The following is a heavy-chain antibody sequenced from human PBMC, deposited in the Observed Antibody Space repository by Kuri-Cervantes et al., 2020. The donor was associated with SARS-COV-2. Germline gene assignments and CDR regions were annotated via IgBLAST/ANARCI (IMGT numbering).Heavy chain of an antibody. CDR3: ARSGPGAISREDGALDI. CDR1: GDGFTYRF. Sequence: SVKVSCKASGDGFTYRFLHWVRQAPGQAPEWMGWITPFNGNTKYAQKFQDRLTITRDRPMNTAYMELSSLRYEDTAMYYCARSGPGAISREDGALDIWGQGTMVTVSS. V-gene: IGHV1-45*02. CDR2: ITPFNGNT. D-gene: IGHD4/OR15-4a*01. J-gene: IGHJ3*02.